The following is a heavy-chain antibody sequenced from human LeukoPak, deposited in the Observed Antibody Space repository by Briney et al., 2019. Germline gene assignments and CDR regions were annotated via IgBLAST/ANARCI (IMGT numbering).Heavy chain of an antibody. CDR3: TRGYVTRGGSFDP. J-gene: IGHJ5*02. Sequence: GSLRLSCVASRFTFSSYALSWVRQAPGKGLEWVSAISGSGDTTFYADSVKGRFTISRDNSKNTLYLQTSSLRADDTAVYYCTRGYVTRGGSFDPWGQGTLVTVSS. CDR1: RFTFSSYA. V-gene: IGHV3-23*01. D-gene: IGHD2-2*01. CDR2: ISGSGDTT.